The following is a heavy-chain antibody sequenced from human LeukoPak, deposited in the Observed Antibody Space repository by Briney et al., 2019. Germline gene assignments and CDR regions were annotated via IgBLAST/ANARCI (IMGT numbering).Heavy chain of an antibody. CDR2: TNTDGSST. J-gene: IGHJ1*01. CDR1: GFTFSSYW. V-gene: IGHV3-74*03. D-gene: IGHD4-23*01. CDR3: YGANAEH. Sequence: GGSLRLSCAASGFTFSSYWMHWVRQAPGKGRVWVSGTNTDGSSTMYADSVKGRFTIARDNAKNTLYLQMNSLRAEDTAVYYCYGANAEHWGQGTLVTVSS.